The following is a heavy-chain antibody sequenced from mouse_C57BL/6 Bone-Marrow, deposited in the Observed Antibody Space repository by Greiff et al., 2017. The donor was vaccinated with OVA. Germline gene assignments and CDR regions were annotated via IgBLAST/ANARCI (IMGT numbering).Heavy chain of an antibody. CDR2: INPSSGYT. J-gene: IGHJ4*01. V-gene: IGHV1-4*01. Sequence: QVQLKESGAELARPGASVKMSCKASGYTFTSYTMHWVKQRPGQGLEWIGYINPSSGYTKYNQKFKDKATLTADKSSSTAYMQLSSLTSEDSAVYYCARKFPFYYAMDYWGQGTSVTVSS. CDR3: ARKFPFYYAMDY. CDR1: GYTFTSYT.